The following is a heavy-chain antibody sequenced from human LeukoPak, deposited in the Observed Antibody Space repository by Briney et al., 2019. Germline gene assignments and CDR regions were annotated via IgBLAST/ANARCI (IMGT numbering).Heavy chain of an antibody. D-gene: IGHD1-26*01. Sequence: GGSLRLSCAASGFTFSSYSMNWVRQAPGKGLEWVSFISTSNSYIFHADSMKCRFTISRYNAKNSLFLQMNSLRAEDTAVYYCATGGVGATSPLFIDYWGQGTLVTVSS. CDR2: ISTSNSYI. V-gene: IGHV3-21*01. CDR3: ATGGVGATSPLFIDY. J-gene: IGHJ4*02. CDR1: GFTFSSYS.